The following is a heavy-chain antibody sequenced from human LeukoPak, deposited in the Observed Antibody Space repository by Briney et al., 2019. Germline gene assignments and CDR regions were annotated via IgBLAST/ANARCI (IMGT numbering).Heavy chain of an antibody. J-gene: IGHJ6*02. CDR1: GGSISSYY. CDR3: ARIAPIPAATPLRASGTAGDYYCYGMDV. V-gene: IGHV4-4*07. Sequence: SETLSLTCTVSGGSISSYYWSWIRQLAGKGLEWIGRIYTSGSTNYNPSLKSRVTMSVDTTKNQFSLKLSSVTAADTAVYYCARIAPIPAATPLRASGTAGDYYCYGMDVWGQGTTVTVSS. D-gene: IGHD2-2*01. CDR2: IYTSGST.